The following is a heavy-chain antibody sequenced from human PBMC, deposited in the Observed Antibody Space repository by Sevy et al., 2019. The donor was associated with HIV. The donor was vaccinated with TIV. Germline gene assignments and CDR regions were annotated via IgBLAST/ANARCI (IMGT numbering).Heavy chain of an antibody. Sequence: GGSLRLSCAASAFTFSTYAMHWVRQAPGKGLEWVAVISYDGSNKYYADSVKGRFTISRDNSKNTLYLQMNSLRAEDTAVYYCARDRAKWELPNDAFDIWGQGTMVTVSS. CDR2: ISYDGSNK. CDR3: ARDRAKWELPNDAFDI. CDR1: AFTFSTYA. V-gene: IGHV3-30-3*01. J-gene: IGHJ3*02. D-gene: IGHD1-26*01.